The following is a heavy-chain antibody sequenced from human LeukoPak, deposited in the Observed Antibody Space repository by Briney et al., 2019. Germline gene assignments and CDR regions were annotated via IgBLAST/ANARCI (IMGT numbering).Heavy chain of an antibody. CDR1: GYTFSNYG. J-gene: IGHJ4*02. CDR2: ISTNNGDT. Sequence: ASVKVSCKASGYTFSNYGISWVRQAPGQGLEWMGWISTNNGDTKYAQKLQGRVTMTRDTSISTAYMELSRLRSDDTAVYYCASEGSYYGFDYWGQGTLVTVSS. V-gene: IGHV1-18*01. D-gene: IGHD1-26*01. CDR3: ASEGSYYGFDY.